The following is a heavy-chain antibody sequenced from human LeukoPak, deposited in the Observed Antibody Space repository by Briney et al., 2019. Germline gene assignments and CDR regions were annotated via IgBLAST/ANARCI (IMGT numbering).Heavy chain of an antibody. Sequence: GGSPETLLCSVWIPLQYLWHALGPPGSRQGAEWLAVLGDDGINTHYADSVKGRFTISRDNSQNTLYLQMISLRAEDTAVYYCGVVPAATMLRDSWGQGTLVTVSS. CDR2: LGDDGINT. CDR1: IPLQYLW. CDR3: GVVPAATMLRDS. V-gene: IGHV3-33*01. D-gene: IGHD2-2*01. J-gene: IGHJ4*02.